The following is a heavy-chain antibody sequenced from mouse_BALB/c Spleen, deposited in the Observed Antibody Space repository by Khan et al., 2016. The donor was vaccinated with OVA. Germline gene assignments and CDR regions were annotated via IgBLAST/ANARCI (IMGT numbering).Heavy chain of an antibody. V-gene: IGHV1-18*01. CDR2: VNPNNGDT. CDR3: AIYHGYVDV. Sequence: VQLQQSGPDLVKPGASVKISCKASGYSFTGYYIHWVKQSPGKSLEWIGRVNPNNGDTNYNQKFKGKAILTVDKSSNTAYMELRSLTSEDSAVYSCAIYHGYVDVWGAGTTVTVSS. CDR1: GYSFTGYY. J-gene: IGHJ1*01.